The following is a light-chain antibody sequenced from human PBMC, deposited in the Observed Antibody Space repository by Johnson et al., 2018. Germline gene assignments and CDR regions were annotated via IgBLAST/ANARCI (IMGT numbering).Light chain of an antibody. CDR1: SSNIGNNY. CDR3: GTWDTSLSAGNV. J-gene: IGLJ1*01. CDR2: ENN. V-gene: IGLV1-51*02. Sequence: QSVLTQPPSVSAAPGQKVTISCSGSSSNIGNNYVSCYQQLPGTAPKLLIYENNKRPSGIPDRFSGPKSGTSATLGITGLQTGDEADYYCGTWDTSLSAGNVFGTGTKVTVL.